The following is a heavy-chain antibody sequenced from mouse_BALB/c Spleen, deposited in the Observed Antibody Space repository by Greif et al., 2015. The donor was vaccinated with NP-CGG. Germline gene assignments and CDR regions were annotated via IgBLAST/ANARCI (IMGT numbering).Heavy chain of an antibody. J-gene: IGHJ4*01. Sequence: ESGPGLVKPSQSLSLTCTVTGYSITSDYAWNWIRQFPGNKLEWMGYISYSGSTSYNPSLKSRISITRDTSKNQFFLQLNSVTTEDTATYYCASYYGNYYATDYWGQGTSVTVSS. CDR1: GYSITSDYA. CDR3: ASYYGNYYATDY. CDR2: ISYSGST. D-gene: IGHD2-1*01. V-gene: IGHV3-2*02.